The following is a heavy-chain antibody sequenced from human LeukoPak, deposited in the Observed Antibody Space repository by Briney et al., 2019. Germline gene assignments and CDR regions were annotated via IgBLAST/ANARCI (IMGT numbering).Heavy chain of an antibody. D-gene: IGHD4-11*01. J-gene: IGHJ4*02. CDR1: GFTFSSYS. Sequence: GGSLRLSCAASGFTFSSYSMNWVRQAPGKGLEWVSYISSSSDTIYYADSVRGRFTISRDNAKNSLYLQMNSLRAEETAVYYCARAQTNWGQGTLVTVSS. CDR2: ISSSSDTI. V-gene: IGHV3-48*01. CDR3: ARAQTN.